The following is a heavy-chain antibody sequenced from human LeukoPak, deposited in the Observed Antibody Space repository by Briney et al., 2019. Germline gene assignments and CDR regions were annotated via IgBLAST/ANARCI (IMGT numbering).Heavy chain of an antibody. CDR1: GFIFSSYA. J-gene: IGHJ4*02. CDR2: ISGSGGST. D-gene: IGHD5-12*01. V-gene: IGHV3-23*01. Sequence: GGSLRLSCAASGFIFSSYAMSWVRQAPGKGLEWVSAISGSGGSTYYADSVKGRFTISRDNSKNTLYLQMNSLRAEDTAVYYCAKDVGYSGYSLDRGSPIVFWGQGTLVTVSS. CDR3: AKDVGYSGYSLDRGSPIVF.